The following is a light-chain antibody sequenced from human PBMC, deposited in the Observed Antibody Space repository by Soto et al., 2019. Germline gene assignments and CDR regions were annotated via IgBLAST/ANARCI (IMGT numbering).Light chain of an antibody. CDR3: MQGLQTRA. CDR2: SGS. CDR1: QSLLHSNGYNY. V-gene: IGKV2-28*01. Sequence: DIVMTQSPLSLPVTPGEPASISCRSSQSLLHSNGYNYLDWYLQKPGQSPQLLIYSGSNRASGVPDRFSGSGSGTDFTLKISRVEAEDVGVYYCMQGLQTRAFGQGTRLEIK. J-gene: IGKJ5*01.